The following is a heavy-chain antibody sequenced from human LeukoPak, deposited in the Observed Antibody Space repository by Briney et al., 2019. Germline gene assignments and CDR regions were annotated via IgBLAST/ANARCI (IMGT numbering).Heavy chain of an antibody. CDR1: GFTFSSYW. Sequence: PGGSLRLSCAASGFTFSSYWMHWVRHAPGKGLVWVSRNNSDGSSTSYADSVKGRFTISRDNAKNTLYLQMNSLRAEDTAVYYCARDDGYNPDYWGQGTLVTVSS. J-gene: IGHJ4*02. CDR3: ARDDGYNPDY. D-gene: IGHD5-24*01. V-gene: IGHV3-74*01. CDR2: NNSDGSST.